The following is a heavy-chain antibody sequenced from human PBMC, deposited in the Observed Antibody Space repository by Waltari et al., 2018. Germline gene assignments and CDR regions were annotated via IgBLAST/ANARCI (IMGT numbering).Heavy chain of an antibody. J-gene: IGHJ4*02. D-gene: IGHD6-19*01. V-gene: IGHV4-34*01. CDR3: ARQFSSGWYSEY. CDR1: GGSFGGYY. CDR2: INHSGST. Sequence: QVQLQQWGAGLLTPSETLSLTCAVYGGSFGGYYWRWLRQSPGKGLEWIGEINHSGSTNYNPSLKSRVTISVDTSKNQFSLKVSSVTAADTAVYYCARQFSSGWYSEYWGQGTLVTVSS.